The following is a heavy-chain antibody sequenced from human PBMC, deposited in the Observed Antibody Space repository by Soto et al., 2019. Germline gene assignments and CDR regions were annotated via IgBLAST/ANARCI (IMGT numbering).Heavy chain of an antibody. CDR1: GDSISSSSFY. CDR3: ARRRIVPTTNFDY. J-gene: IGHJ4*02. V-gene: IGHV4-39*01. CDR2: IFHTGAT. Sequence: SETLSLTCTVSGDSISSSSFYWGWIRQPPGKGLEWIGHIFHTGATYQNPTLKSRLRMSVDTSKNQFSLNLSSVTATDTAIYYCARRRIVPTTNFDYWGPGTLVTVSS. D-gene: IGHD2-21*01.